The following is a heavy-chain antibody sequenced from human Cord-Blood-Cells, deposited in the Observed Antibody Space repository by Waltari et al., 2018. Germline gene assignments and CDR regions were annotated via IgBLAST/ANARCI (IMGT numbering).Heavy chain of an antibody. Sequence: QVQLQQWGAGLLKPSETLSLTCAVYGGSFSGYYWSWNRQPPGKGLAWIGEINHSESTNFNPSLKSRVTISVDTSKNQFSLKLSSVTAAETAVYYCARSQYYDFWSGYYSHYWYFDLWGRGTLVTVSS. J-gene: IGHJ2*01. CDR2: INHSEST. CDR3: ARSQYYDFWSGYYSHYWYFDL. V-gene: IGHV4-34*01. D-gene: IGHD3-3*01. CDR1: GGSFSGYY.